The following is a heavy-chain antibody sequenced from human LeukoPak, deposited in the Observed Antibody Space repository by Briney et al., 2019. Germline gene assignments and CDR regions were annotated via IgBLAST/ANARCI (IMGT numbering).Heavy chain of an antibody. D-gene: IGHD3-22*01. CDR2: IIPILGIA. Sequence: GASVKVSCKASGGTFISYAISWVRQAPGQGLEWMGRIIPILGIANYAQKFQGRVTITADKSTSTAYMELSSLRSEDTAVYYCARDHRPAYYYDSSGPSGGDDAFDIWGQGTMVTVSS. CDR1: GGTFISYA. J-gene: IGHJ3*02. CDR3: ARDHRPAYYYDSSGPSGGDDAFDI. V-gene: IGHV1-69*04.